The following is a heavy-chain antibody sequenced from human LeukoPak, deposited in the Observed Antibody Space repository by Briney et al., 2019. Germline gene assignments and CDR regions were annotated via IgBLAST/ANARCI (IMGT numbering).Heavy chain of an antibody. CDR1: GGSISSGGYS. CDR2: IYHSGST. D-gene: IGHD1-26*01. J-gene: IGHJ4*02. CDR3: ARDRELGY. Sequence: SQTLSFTCAVSGGSISSGGYSWSWIRQPPGKGLEWIGYIYHSGSTYYNPSLKSRVTISVDRSKNQFSLKLSSVTAADTAVYYCARDRELGYWGQGTLVTVSS. V-gene: IGHV4-30-2*01.